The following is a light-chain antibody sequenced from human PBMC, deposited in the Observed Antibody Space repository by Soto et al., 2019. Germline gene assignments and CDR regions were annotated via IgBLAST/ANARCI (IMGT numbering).Light chain of an antibody. CDR1: QSVSSY. J-gene: IGKJ3*01. V-gene: IGKV3-11*01. Sequence: EIVMTQSPATLSVSPGERATLSCWASQSVSSYLAWYQHKLGQPPRLLIYDASNRATGIPVRFSGSGSGTDFTLTISSLEPEDFAVYYCQQRSTWPPFSFGPGTKVDIK. CDR2: DAS. CDR3: QQRSTWPPFS.